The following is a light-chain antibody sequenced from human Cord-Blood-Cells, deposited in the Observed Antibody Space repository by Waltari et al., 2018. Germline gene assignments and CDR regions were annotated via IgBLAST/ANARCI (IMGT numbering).Light chain of an antibody. CDR3: QQRSNWLT. J-gene: IGKJ4*01. Sequence: ELVLTQSPATLSLSPGDRATLSCRASQSVSSYLAWYQQKPGQAPRLLIYDASNRATGIPARFSGSGSGTDFTLTISSLEPEDFAFYYCQQRSNWLTFGGGTKVEIK. CDR1: QSVSSY. V-gene: IGKV3-11*01. CDR2: DAS.